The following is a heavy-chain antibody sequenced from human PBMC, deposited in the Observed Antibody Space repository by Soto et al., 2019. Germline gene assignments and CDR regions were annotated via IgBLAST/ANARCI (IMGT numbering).Heavy chain of an antibody. CDR3: ATRGSSSSIRSYYYYGMDV. Sequence: VQLLESGGGLVQPGGSLRLSCAASGFTFSSYVMSWVRQAPGKGLEWVAVISYDGSNKYYADSVKGRFTISRDNSKNTLYLQMNSLRAEDTAVYYCATRGSSSSIRSYYYYGMDVWGQGTTVTVSS. D-gene: IGHD6-6*01. V-gene: IGHV3-30*03. CDR2: ISYDGSNK. J-gene: IGHJ6*02. CDR1: GFTFSSYV.